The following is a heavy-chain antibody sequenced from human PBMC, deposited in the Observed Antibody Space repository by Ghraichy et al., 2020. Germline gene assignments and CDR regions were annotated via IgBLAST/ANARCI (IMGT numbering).Heavy chain of an antibody. J-gene: IGHJ3*02. CDR1: GGSISSSSYY. CDR2: IYYSGST. D-gene: IGHD4-17*01. CDR3: ASPYGDYAWGAFDI. Sequence: ESLNISCTVSGGSISSSSYYWGWIRQPPGKGLEWIGSIYYSGSTYYNPSLKSRVTISVDTSKNQFSLKLSSVTAADTAVYYCASPYGDYAWGAFDIWGQGTMVTVSS. V-gene: IGHV4-39*01.